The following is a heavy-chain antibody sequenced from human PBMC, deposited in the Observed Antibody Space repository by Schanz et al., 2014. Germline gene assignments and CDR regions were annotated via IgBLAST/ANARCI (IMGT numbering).Heavy chain of an antibody. Sequence: EVQLVESGGGLVKPGGSLRLSCSASGFTFSTFAMHWVRQAPGKGLEWVGRIKGKTDGGTADYAAPMKGRFTISRDDSKNTLFLQMNSLETEDTAVYYCATASSPVREAGAGSSFHLWGQGTLVTVSP. J-gene: IGHJ5*02. CDR2: IKGKTDGGTA. D-gene: IGHD6-13*01. V-gene: IGHV3-15*01. CDR3: ATASSPVREAGAGSSFHL. CDR1: GFTFSTFA.